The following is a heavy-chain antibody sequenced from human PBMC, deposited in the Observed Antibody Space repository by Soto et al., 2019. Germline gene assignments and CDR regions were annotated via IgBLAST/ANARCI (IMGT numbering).Heavy chain of an antibody. J-gene: IGHJ6*02. V-gene: IGHV1-18*01. CDR2: ISAYNGNT. CDR1: GYTFTSYG. Sequence: ASVKVSCKASGYTFTSYGISCVRQAPGQGLEWMGWISAYNGNTNYAQKLQGRVTMTTGTSTSTAYMELRGLRSDDTAVYYCESNGYCSSTSCYNYYGMDVWGQGTTVTVSS. D-gene: IGHD2-2*03. CDR3: ESNGYCSSTSCYNYYGMDV.